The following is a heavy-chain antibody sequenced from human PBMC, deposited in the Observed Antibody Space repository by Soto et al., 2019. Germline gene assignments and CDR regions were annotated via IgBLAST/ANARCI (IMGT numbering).Heavy chain of an antibody. D-gene: IGHD3-10*01. CDR1: GFIFSNYG. CDR2: ISYDGDNK. Sequence: GGSLRLSCAASGFIFSNYGMHCVRQAPGKGLEWAAVISYDGDNKYYADSVKGRFTVSRDNSKNTLYLQMNNLRPEDTAVYYCAKDIALVRGVIIDLDVWGHGTTVTVSS. V-gene: IGHV3-30*18. CDR3: AKDIALVRGVIIDLDV. J-gene: IGHJ6*02.